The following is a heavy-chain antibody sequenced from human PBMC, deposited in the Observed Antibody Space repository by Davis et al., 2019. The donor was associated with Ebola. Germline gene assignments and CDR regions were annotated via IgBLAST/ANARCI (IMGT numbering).Heavy chain of an antibody. CDR2: IYSGGNT. J-gene: IGHJ6*02. CDR3: ARALDYAGGMDV. CDR1: GFTFSSYE. D-gene: IGHD4-17*01. V-gene: IGHV3-66*01. Sequence: GESLKISCAASGFTFSSYEMNWVRQAPGKGLEWVSVIYSGGNTYYADSVKGRFTISRDNSKNSLYLQMNSLRAEDTAVYYCARALDYAGGMDVWGQGTTVTVSS.